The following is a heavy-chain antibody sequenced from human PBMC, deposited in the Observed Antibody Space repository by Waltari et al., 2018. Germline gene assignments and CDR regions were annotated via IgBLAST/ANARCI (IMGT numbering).Heavy chain of an antibody. Sequence: EVQLVESGGGLVQPGGSLRLSCAGSGFTLRGNWMAWVRQAPGKGLEWVANIKEDGSKKNYVDSVEGRFTISRDNAKNSLYLQMNSLRAEDTALYYCVRHGFWNFDFWGQGTLVTVSS. CDR3: VRHGFWNFDF. CDR1: GFTLRGNW. V-gene: IGHV3-7*01. J-gene: IGHJ4*02. D-gene: IGHD3-3*01. CDR2: IKEDGSKK.